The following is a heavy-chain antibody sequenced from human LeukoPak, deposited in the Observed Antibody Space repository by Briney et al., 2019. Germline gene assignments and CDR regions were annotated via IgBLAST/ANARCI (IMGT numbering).Heavy chain of an antibody. D-gene: IGHD3-22*01. CDR3: ARTYYYDSSGYENWFDP. CDR2: ISTYNANT. Sequence: ASVKVSCKASGYTFTNYGISWVRQAPGQGLEWMGWISTYNANTNYAQKFQGRVTMTTDTSTSTVYMELRSLRSDDTAVYYCARTYYYDSSGYENWFDPWGQGTLVTVSS. CDR1: GYTFTNYG. J-gene: IGHJ5*02. V-gene: IGHV1-18*01.